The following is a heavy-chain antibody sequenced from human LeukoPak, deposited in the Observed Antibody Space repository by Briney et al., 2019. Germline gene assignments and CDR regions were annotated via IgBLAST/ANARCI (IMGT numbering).Heavy chain of an antibody. Sequence: GGSLRLSCAVSASTFSSYEMNWFRQAPGKGLEWVSYISGSGSTIYYADSVKGRFTISRDNSKNSLYLQMNSLRTEDTALYYCAKDSVVGATMYYFDYWGQGTLVTVSS. D-gene: IGHD1-26*01. J-gene: IGHJ4*02. CDR1: ASTFSSYE. CDR3: AKDSVVGATMYYFDY. CDR2: ISGSGSTI. V-gene: IGHV3-48*03.